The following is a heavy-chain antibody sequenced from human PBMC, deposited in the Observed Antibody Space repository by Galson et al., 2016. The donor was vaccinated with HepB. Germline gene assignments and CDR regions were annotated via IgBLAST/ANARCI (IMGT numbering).Heavy chain of an antibody. CDR3: ARDSFPRRYSYGYVGGYGLDV. CDR1: GGSFNSYA. V-gene: IGHV1-69*13. Sequence: VKVSCKAFGGSFNSYAMNWVRQAPGQGLEWMGGIIPIFGRANYTQKFQGRVTITADESPSTAYMELSSLRSEDTAVYYCARDSFPRRYSYGYVGGYGLDVWGQGTTVTVSS. CDR2: IIPIFGRA. J-gene: IGHJ6*02. D-gene: IGHD5-18*01.